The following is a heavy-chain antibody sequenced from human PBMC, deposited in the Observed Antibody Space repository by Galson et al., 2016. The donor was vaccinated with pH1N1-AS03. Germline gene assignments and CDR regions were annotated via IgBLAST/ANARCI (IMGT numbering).Heavy chain of an antibody. Sequence: SLRLSCAASGFTFSGYAMNWVRQAPGKGLEWVSGVSTNGRRTFHADSVKGRFTISRDNSKNTLYLQMNSLSAEDSAVYFCARETIRAGEFDLWCRGTVVTVSS. D-gene: IGHD1-26*01. V-gene: IGHV3-23*01. CDR1: GFTFSGYA. CDR3: ARETIRAGEFDL. CDR2: VSTNGRRT. J-gene: IGHJ3*01.